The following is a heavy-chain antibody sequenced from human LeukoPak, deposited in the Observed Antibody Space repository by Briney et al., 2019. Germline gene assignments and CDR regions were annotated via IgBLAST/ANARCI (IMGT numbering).Heavy chain of an antibody. V-gene: IGHV4-4*07. Sequence: PSETLSLTCTVSGGSISSYHWSWIRQPAGKGLEWIGRIYSSGNTNYSPSLKSRVTMSVDTSKNQFSLKLSSVTAADTALYYCARATSGTFYYFDSWGRGTPVSVSS. CDR2: IYSSGNT. J-gene: IGHJ4*02. CDR3: ARATSGTFYYFDS. CDR1: GGSISSYH. D-gene: IGHD3-10*01.